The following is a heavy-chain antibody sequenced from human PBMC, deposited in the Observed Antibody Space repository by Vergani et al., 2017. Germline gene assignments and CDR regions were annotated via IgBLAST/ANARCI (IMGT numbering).Heavy chain of an antibody. CDR3: AXEGFVGYCSGGSCYSRFSYYYYYMDV. J-gene: IGHJ6*03. Sequence: QVQLVQSGAEVKKPGSSVKVSCKASGGTFSSYAISWVRQAPGQGLEWMGGIIPIFGTANYAQKFQGRVTITADESTSTAYMELSSLRSEDTAVYYCAXEGFVGYCSGGSCYSRFSYYYYYMDVWGKGTTVTVSS. CDR2: IIPIFGTA. D-gene: IGHD2-15*01. CDR1: GGTFSSYA. V-gene: IGHV1-69*01.